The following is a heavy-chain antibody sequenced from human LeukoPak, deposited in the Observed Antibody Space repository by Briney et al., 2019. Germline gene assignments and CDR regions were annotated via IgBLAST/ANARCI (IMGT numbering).Heavy chain of an antibody. CDR3: AKGDIVVVPAAIADY. J-gene: IGHJ4*02. Sequence: GGSLRLSCAASGFAFSSYAMSWVRQAPGRGLEWVSAISGSGGSTYYADSVKGRFTISRDNSKNTLYLQMNSLRAEDTAVYYCAKGDIVVVPAAIADYWGQGTLVTVSS. CDR2: ISGSGGST. V-gene: IGHV3-23*01. D-gene: IGHD2-2*01. CDR1: GFAFSSYA.